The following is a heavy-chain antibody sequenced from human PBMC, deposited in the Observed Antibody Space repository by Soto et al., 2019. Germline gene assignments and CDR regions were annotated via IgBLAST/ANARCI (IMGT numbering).Heavy chain of an antibody. D-gene: IGHD2-2*02. Sequence: GGSLILSFVGSGFTFSTYSINLVRQAPGKGLEWVSSISSRSDIYYADSVKGRFTISRDNAKNSVSLQMNSLRAEDTAVYYCAREYTAWPLAYGLDVWGQGTTVTVSS. V-gene: IGHV3-21*01. J-gene: IGHJ6*02. CDR1: GFTFSTYS. CDR3: AREYTAWPLAYGLDV. CDR2: ISSRSDI.